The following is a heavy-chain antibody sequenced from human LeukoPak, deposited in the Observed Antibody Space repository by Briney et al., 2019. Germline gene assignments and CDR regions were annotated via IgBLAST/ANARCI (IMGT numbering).Heavy chain of an antibody. Sequence: ASVKVSCKASGYTFTGYYMHWVRQAPGQGREWMGWINPNSGGTNYAQKFQGRVTMTRDTSISTAYMELSRLRSDDTAVYYCARDHTSGWYENWFDPWGQGTLVTVSS. CDR2: INPNSGGT. D-gene: IGHD6-19*01. V-gene: IGHV1-2*02. CDR3: ARDHTSGWYENWFDP. CDR1: GYTFTGYY. J-gene: IGHJ5*02.